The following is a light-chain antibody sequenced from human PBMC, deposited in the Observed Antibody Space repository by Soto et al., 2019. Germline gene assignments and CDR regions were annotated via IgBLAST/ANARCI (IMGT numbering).Light chain of an antibody. CDR3: QSYDSSLRGWV. CDR1: SSNIGANYD. CDR2: NDS. V-gene: IGLV1-40*01. J-gene: IGLJ3*02. Sequence: QSVLAQPPSVSGAPGQRVTISCTGSSSNIGANYDVHWYQHLPGTAPKLLISNDSNRPSGVPDRFSGSKSGTSASLGITGLQAEDEADYYCQSYDSSLRGWVFGGGTQLTVL.